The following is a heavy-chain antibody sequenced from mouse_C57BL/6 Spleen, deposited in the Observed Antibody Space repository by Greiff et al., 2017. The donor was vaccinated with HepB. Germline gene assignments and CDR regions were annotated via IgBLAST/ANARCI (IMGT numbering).Heavy chain of an antibody. V-gene: IGHV1-64*01. CDR3: ARLNWDFDY. D-gene: IGHD4-1*01. J-gene: IGHJ2*01. CDR2: IHPNSGST. CDR1: GYTFTSYW. Sequence: QVHVKQPGAELVKPGASVKLSCKASGYTFTSYWMHWVKQRPGQGLEWIGMIHPNSGSTNYNEKFKSKATLTVDKSSSTAYMQLSSLTSEDSAVYYCARLNWDFDYWGQGTTLTVSS.